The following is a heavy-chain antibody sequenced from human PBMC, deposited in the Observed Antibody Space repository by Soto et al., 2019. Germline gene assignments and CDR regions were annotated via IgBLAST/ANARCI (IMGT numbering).Heavy chain of an antibody. V-gene: IGHV4-59*01. J-gene: IGHJ6*02. D-gene: IGHD2-21*02. CDR1: GGSISRYY. CDR3: ARDLWGYCGTDCYPLDV. Sequence: QVQLQESGPGLVKPSETLSLTCTVSGGSISRYYWSWIRQPPGKGLEWIGYMYNTGSTVYNPSFKSRGTISGDPSQNEXSLKLNSVTAADTAVYYCARDLWGYCGTDCYPLDVWGQGTTVTVSS. CDR2: MYNTGST.